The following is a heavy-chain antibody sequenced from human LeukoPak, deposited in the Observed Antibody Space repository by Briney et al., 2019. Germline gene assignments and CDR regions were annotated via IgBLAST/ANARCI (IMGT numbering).Heavy chain of an antibody. V-gene: IGHV3-7*01. D-gene: IGHD1-1*01. CDR1: GFTFSTYW. CDR2: IKPDGSEK. J-gene: IGHJ4*02. Sequence: GGSLRLSCAASGFTFSTYWMTWVLQAPGKGLECVANIKPDGSEKYYVDSVEGRFTISRDNAKNSLYLQMNSLRAEDTALYYCARGGTWDLDYWGQGTLVTVSS. CDR3: ARGGTWDLDY.